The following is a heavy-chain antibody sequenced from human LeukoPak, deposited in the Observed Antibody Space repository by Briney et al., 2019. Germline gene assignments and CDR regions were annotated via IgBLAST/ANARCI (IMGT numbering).Heavy chain of an antibody. CDR2: ISGSGGGT. Sequence: GGSLRLFCAASGFTFSSYAMSWVRQAPGKGLEWVSGISGSGGGTYYADSVKGRFTISRDSYRNTLYLYMNSLRAEDTAVYYCAKDRDFWSGYHDGYWGQGTLVTVSS. V-gene: IGHV3-23*01. CDR3: AKDRDFWSGYHDGY. J-gene: IGHJ4*02. CDR1: GFTFSSYA. D-gene: IGHD3-3*01.